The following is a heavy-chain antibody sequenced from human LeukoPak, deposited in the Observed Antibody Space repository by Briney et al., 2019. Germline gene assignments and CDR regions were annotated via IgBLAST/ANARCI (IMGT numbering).Heavy chain of an antibody. CDR3: ARDKGIHTALDY. V-gene: IGHV4-38-2*02. CDR1: GYSISSGYY. D-gene: IGHD5-18*01. CDR2: IYHSGST. J-gene: IGHJ4*02. Sequence: PSETLSLTCTVSGYSISSGYYWGWIRQPPGKGLEWIGSIYHSGSTYYNPSLKSRVTISVDKSKNQFSLKLSSVTAADTAVYYCARDKGIHTALDYWGQGTLVTVSS.